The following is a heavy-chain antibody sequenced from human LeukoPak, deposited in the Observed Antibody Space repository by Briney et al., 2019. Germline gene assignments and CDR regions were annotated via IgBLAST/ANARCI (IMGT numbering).Heavy chain of an antibody. CDR3: ARTSVTAMSRGEWFDP. D-gene: IGHD5-18*01. CDR2: IYYSGST. V-gene: IGHV4-39*01. J-gene: IGHJ5*02. CDR1: GGSISSSSYY. Sequence: SETLSLTCTVSGGSISSSSYYWGWIRQPPGKGLEWIGSIYYSGSTYYNPSLKSRVTISVDTSKNQFSLKLSSVTAADTAVYYCARTSVTAMSRGEWFDPWGQGTLVTVSS.